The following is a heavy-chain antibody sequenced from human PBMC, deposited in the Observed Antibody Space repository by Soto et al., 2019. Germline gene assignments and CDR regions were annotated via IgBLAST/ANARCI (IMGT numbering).Heavy chain of an antibody. D-gene: IGHD6-6*01. Sequence: GASVKVSCKASGGTFSSYAISWVRQAPGQGLEWMGGIIPIFGTANYAQKFQGRVTITADESTSTAYMELSSLRSEDTAVYYCAREGYSSSSAYYYYGMDVWGQGTTVTVSS. CDR1: GGTFSSYA. CDR2: IIPIFGTA. CDR3: AREGYSSSSAYYYYGMDV. V-gene: IGHV1-69*13. J-gene: IGHJ6*02.